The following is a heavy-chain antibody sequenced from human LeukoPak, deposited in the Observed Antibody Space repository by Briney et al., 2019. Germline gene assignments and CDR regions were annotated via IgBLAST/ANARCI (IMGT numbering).Heavy chain of an antibody. V-gene: IGHV1-46*01. Sequence: GASVKVSSKASGYTFTSYYMHWVRQAPGQGLEWMGIINPSGGSTSYAQKLQGRVTMTRDMSTSTVYMELSSLRSEDTAVYYCARDGIGGSSWYWLDVWGKGTTVTVSS. CDR3: ARDGIGGSSWYWLDV. J-gene: IGHJ6*04. CDR1: GYTFTSYY. D-gene: IGHD6-13*01. CDR2: INPSGGST.